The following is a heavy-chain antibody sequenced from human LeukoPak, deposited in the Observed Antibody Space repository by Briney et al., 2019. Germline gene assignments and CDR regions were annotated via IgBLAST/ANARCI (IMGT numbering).Heavy chain of an antibody. D-gene: IGHD3-22*01. CDR3: ATYYYDSSGYYYPNWFDP. CDR1: GGTFSSYA. CDR2: IIPIFGTA. Sequence: ASVKVSCKASGGTFSSYAISWVRQAPGQGLEWMGRIIPIFGTANYAQKFQGRVTITTNESTSTAYMELSSLRSEDTAVYYCATYYYDSSGYYYPNWFDPWGQGTLVNVSS. J-gene: IGHJ5*02. V-gene: IGHV1-69*05.